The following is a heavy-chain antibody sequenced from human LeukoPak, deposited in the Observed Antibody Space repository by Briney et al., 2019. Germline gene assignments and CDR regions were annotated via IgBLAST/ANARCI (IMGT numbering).Heavy chain of an antibody. CDR2: IFYSGST. V-gene: IGHV4-59*01. CDR1: GGSIRSFY. D-gene: IGHD2-15*01. CDR3: AKNLGSCRSGGSCYQFDP. J-gene: IGHJ5*02. Sequence: PSETLSLTCTVSGGSIRSFYWSWIRQPPGKGLEWTGYIFYSGSTTYNPSLKSRVTMSVDTSKSQFSLRLSSVTAADTAVYYCAKNLGSCRSGGSCYQFDPWGQRTLVTVSS.